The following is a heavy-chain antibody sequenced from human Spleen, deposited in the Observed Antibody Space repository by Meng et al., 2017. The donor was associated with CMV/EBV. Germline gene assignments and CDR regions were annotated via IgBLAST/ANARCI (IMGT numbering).Heavy chain of an antibody. CDR1: GGSCSMDYW. V-gene: IGHV4-4*02. CDR3: ARNGHYSLDS. CDR2: LHHSGTT. J-gene: IGHJ4*02. Sequence: LPCAVAGGSCSMDYWWSWVRQTPGKGLKWLGELHHSGTTTYNPSLNSRVTFSLDKSKNEFSLKLTSVTVADTAVYYCARNGHYSLDSWSQGTLVTVSS. D-gene: IGHD3-22*01.